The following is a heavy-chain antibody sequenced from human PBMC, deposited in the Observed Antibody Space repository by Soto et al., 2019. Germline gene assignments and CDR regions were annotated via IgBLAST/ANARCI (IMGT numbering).Heavy chain of an antibody. V-gene: IGHV1-8*01. D-gene: IGHD7-27*01. Sequence: ASVKVSCKASGYTFTSYDINWVRQATGQGLEWMGWMNPNSGNTGYAQKFQGRVTMTADTSISTAYMELSSLRSEDTAVYYCTKSPYPGSATSSYYGMDVWGQGTTVTVSS. CDR3: TKSPYPGSATSSYYGMDV. J-gene: IGHJ6*02. CDR2: MNPNSGNT. CDR1: GYTFTSYD.